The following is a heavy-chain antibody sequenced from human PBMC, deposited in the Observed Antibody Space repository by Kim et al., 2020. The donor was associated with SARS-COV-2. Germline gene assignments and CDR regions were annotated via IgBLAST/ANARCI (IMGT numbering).Heavy chain of an antibody. Sequence: ASVKVSCKASGYTFTSYGISWVRQAPGQGLEWMGWISAYNGNTNYAQKLQGRVTMTTDTSTSTAYMELRSLRSDDTAVYYCARDHLYYYDSSGYDYYYYYGMDVWGQGTTVTVSS. D-gene: IGHD3-22*01. CDR1: GYTFTSYG. J-gene: IGHJ6*02. V-gene: IGHV1-18*04. CDR3: ARDHLYYYDSSGYDYYYYYGMDV. CDR2: ISAYNGNT.